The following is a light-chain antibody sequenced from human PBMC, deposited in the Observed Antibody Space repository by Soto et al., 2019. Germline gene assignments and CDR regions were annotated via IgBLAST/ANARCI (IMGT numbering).Light chain of an antibody. J-gene: IGKJ5*01. CDR3: QQYNTYST. CDR1: QSFSRS. CDR2: GAS. Sequence: ETVMTPSPATLSVYPGERATLSCRASQSFSRSLCWYQQKPGQAHSLLIYGASTRATGIPARFSGSGSGTEFTLTISSLQPDDFATYYCQQYNTYSTFGQGTRLEIK. V-gene: IGKV3-15*01.